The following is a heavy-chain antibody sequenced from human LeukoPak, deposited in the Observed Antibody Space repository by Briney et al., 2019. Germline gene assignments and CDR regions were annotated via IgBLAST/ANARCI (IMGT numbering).Heavy chain of an antibody. D-gene: IGHD4-23*01. Sequence: GGSLRLSCAASGFTFSYYWMHWVRHAPGKGLVWVSRISNDGSDIRHADSVKGRFTISRDNAKNTVYLQMNSLRAEDTAVYYCARDMDEDYSGNTLDYWGRGTLVTVSS. J-gene: IGHJ4*02. CDR2: ISNDGSDI. CDR3: ARDMDEDYSGNTLDY. CDR1: GFTFSYYW. V-gene: IGHV3-74*01.